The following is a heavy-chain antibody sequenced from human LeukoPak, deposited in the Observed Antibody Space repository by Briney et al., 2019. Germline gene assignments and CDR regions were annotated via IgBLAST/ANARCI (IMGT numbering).Heavy chain of an antibody. Sequence: GGSLRLSCAASGFTFSTYWMTWVRQAPGKGLEWVANMKGDGSEIHYVDSVKGRFTISRDNAKNSLYLQMNYLRAEDMAVYYCARPAYTAAYDLWGQGTMVTVSS. CDR3: ARPAYTAAYDL. V-gene: IGHV3-7*01. J-gene: IGHJ3*01. D-gene: IGHD3-16*01. CDR2: MKGDGSEI. CDR1: GFTFSTYW.